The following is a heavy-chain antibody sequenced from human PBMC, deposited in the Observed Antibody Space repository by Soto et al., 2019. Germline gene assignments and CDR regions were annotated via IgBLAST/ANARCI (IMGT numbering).Heavy chain of an antibody. D-gene: IGHD2-2*01. V-gene: IGHV4-30-2*01. CDR1: GGAISRGGYS. CDR2: IYHSGST. J-gene: IGHJ4*02. Sequence: ASETLSLTCAVSGGAISRGGYSWSWIRQPPGKGLEWIGYIYHSGSTYYNPSLKSRVTISVDRSKNQFSLKLSSVAAADTAVYYCARLPTIWGQGTLVTVSS. CDR3: ARLPTI.